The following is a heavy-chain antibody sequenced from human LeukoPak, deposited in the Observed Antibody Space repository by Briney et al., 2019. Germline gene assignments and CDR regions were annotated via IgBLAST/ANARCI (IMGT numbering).Heavy chain of an antibody. CDR3: AKEFGQLVRGYYYYYMDV. CDR1: GFIFSKHG. Sequence: GESLRLSCATSGFIFSKHGMHWVRQAPGKGLEWVAFIEYDGSREYVDSVKGRFTVSRDNSKNTLYLQMNSLRAEDTAVYYCAKEFGQLVRGYYYYYMDVWGKGTTVTVSS. D-gene: IGHD6-13*01. CDR2: IEYDGSRE. V-gene: IGHV3-30*02. J-gene: IGHJ6*03.